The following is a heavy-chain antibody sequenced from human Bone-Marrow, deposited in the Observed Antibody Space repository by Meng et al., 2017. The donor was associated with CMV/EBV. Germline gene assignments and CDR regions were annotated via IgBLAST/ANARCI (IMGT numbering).Heavy chain of an antibody. CDR1: GFTFSSYS. V-gene: IGHV3-21*01. D-gene: IGHD6-6*01. Sequence: GESLKISCAASGFTFSSYSMNWVRQAPGKGLEWVSSISSSSSYIYYADSVKGRFTISRDNAKNSLYLQMNSLRAEDTAVYYCARDCYSSSSLFDYWGQGPLVTVSS. CDR3: ARDCYSSSSLFDY. J-gene: IGHJ4*02. CDR2: ISSSSSYI.